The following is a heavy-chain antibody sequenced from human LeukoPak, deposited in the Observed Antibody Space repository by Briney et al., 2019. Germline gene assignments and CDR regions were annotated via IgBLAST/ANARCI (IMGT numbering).Heavy chain of an antibody. J-gene: IGHJ4*02. D-gene: IGHD3-10*01. V-gene: IGHV4-34*01. CDR3: ARGPGITMVRGVISYDY. CDR1: GGSFSGYY. Sequence: SETLSLTCAVYGGSFSGYYWSWIRQPPGKGLEWIGEINHSGSTNCNPSLKSRVTISVDTSKNQFSLKLSSVTAADTAVYYCARGPGITMVRGVISYDYWGQGTLVTVSS. CDR2: INHSGST.